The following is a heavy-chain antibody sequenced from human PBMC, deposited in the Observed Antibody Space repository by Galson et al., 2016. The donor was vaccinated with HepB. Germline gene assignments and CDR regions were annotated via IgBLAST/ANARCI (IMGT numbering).Heavy chain of an antibody. CDR1: GGSISSGSYY. J-gene: IGHJ3*02. Sequence: TLSLTCSVSGGSISSGSYYWGWIRQPPGKGLEWIGAIYYTGTTSYNPSLKSRVTISVDTSKNQFSLRVNSVTAADTAVYYCARQIYRGFATVVAFDIWGQGTMVTVSS. V-gene: IGHV4-39*01. CDR3: ARQIYRGFATVVAFDI. D-gene: IGHD4-23*01. CDR2: IYYTGTT.